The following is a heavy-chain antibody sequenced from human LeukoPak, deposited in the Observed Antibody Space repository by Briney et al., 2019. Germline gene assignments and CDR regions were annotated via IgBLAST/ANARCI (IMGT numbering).Heavy chain of an antibody. CDR3: ARTFLTGYYRTDY. J-gene: IGHJ4*02. V-gene: IGHV3-23*01. CDR1: GFTFSSYA. D-gene: IGHD3-9*01. CDR2: ISGSGGST. Sequence: GGSLRLSCAASGFTFSSYAMSWVRQAPGKGLEWVSAISGSGGSTYYADSVKGRFTISRDNSKNTLYLQMNSLRVEDTAVYYCARTFLTGYYRTDYWGQGILVTVSS.